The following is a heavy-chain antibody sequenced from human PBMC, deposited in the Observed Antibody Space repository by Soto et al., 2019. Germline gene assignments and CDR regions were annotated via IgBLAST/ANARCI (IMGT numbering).Heavy chain of an antibody. V-gene: IGHV1-18*01. J-gene: IGHJ6*02. CDR3: ARVYYDFWSGPYHYYSGMDV. CDR1: GYTFTSYG. CDR2: LSAYNGNT. Sequence: VQLVQSGAEVKKPGASVKVSCKASGYTFTSYGISWVRHAPGQGLEWMGWLSAYNGNTNYAQKLQGRVTMTTETSTRTAYMELRSLRSDDTAVYYCARVYYDFWSGPYHYYSGMDVWGQGTTVTVSS. D-gene: IGHD3-3*01.